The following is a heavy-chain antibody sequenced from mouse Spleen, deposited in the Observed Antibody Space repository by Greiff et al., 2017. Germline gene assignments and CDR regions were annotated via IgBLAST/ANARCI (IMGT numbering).Heavy chain of an antibody. CDR2: ISSGGGNT. CDR1: GFTFSSYA. CDR3: ARHDYDGFAY. J-gene: IGHJ3*01. V-gene: IGHV5-9*04. Sequence: EVKLVESGGGLVKLGGSLKLSCAASGFTFSSYAMSWVRQTPEKRLEWVATISSGGGNTYYPDSVKGRFTISRDNAKNTLYLQMSSLKSEDTAMYYCARHDYDGFAYWGQGTLVTVSA. D-gene: IGHD2-4*01.